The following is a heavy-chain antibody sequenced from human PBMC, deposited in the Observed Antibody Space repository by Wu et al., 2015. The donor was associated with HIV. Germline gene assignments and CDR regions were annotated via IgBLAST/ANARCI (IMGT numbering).Heavy chain of an antibody. V-gene: IGHV1-2*06. J-gene: IGHJ6*03. D-gene: IGHD5-18*01. CDR2: IDPNSGGT. CDR3: ARVATQLWLGSEYYYMDV. Sequence: VQLLQSGTEVKKPGASVKVSCRVSGNSLSELSIHWVRQAPRKGLEWMGRIDPNSGGTSYAEKFQDRVTMTTDTSINTAYMEMSRLTSDDSAVYYCARVATQLWLGSEYYYMDVWGKGTTVTVSS. CDR1: GNSLSELS.